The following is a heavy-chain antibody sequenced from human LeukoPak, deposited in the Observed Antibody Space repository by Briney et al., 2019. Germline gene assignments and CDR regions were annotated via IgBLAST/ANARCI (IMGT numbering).Heavy chain of an antibody. CDR1: GFTFSSYD. Sequence: GGSLRLSCAASGFTFSSYDMHWVRQATGKGLEGVSAIGTAGDTYYPGSVKGRFTISRENAKNSLYLQMNSLRAGDTAVYYCARAVSGREYYFDYWGQGTLVTVSS. D-gene: IGHD1-26*01. V-gene: IGHV3-13*01. CDR3: ARAVSGREYYFDY. J-gene: IGHJ4*02. CDR2: IGTAGDT.